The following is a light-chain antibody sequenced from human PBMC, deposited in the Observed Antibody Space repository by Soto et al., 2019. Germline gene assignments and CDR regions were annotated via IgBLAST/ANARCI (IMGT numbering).Light chain of an antibody. CDR1: QSVSSY. V-gene: IGKV3-11*01. Sequence: EIVLTQSPATLSLSPGERATLSCRASQSVSSYLAWYKQKPGQAPRLLIYDASNRATGIPARLSGSGSGTDFPLSISSLEPEDFAVYYCQQRINWPFGLTFGGGTKVEIK. CDR2: DAS. J-gene: IGKJ4*01. CDR3: QQRINWPFGLT.